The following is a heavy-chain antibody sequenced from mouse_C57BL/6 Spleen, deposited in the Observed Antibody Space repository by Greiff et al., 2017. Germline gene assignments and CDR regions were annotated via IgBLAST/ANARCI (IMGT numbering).Heavy chain of an antibody. V-gene: IGHV8-12*01. Sequence: QVTLKVSGPGILQSSQTLSLTCSFSGFSLSTSGMGVSWIRQPSGKGLEWLAHIYWDDDKRYNPSLKSRLTISKDTSRNQVFLKITSVDTADTATYYCARRAEDDYDGFAYWGQGTLVTVSA. CDR2: IYWDDDK. CDR1: GFSLSTSGMG. CDR3: ARRAEDDYDGFAY. D-gene: IGHD2-4*01. J-gene: IGHJ3*01.